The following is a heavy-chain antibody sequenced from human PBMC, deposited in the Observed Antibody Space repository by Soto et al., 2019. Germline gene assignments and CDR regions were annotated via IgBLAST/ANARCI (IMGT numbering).Heavy chain of an antibody. CDR1: GFTFSTYG. D-gene: IGHD6-6*01. CDR2: ISMDGSDK. J-gene: IGHJ4*02. Sequence: QVQLVESGGGVVQPGRSLRLSCAASGFTFSTYGMHWVRQAPGEGPEWVAAISMDGSDKYYAGSVKGRFTISRDNSKNTLYLQMSSQRDDDTAVYYCAKGSEAARQELDYWGQGTLVTVSS. V-gene: IGHV3-30*18. CDR3: AKGSEAARQELDY.